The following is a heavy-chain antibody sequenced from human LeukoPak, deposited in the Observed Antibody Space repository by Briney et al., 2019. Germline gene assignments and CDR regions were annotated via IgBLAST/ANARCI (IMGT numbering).Heavy chain of an antibody. CDR1: GYTFTGYY. CDR2: INPNSGGT. D-gene: IGHD3-10*01. V-gene: IGHV1-2*02. J-gene: IGHJ6*02. CDR3: ARDGGYMVRGVIVYYGMDV. Sequence: ASVKVSCKASGYTFTGYYMHWVRQAPGQGLEWMGWINPNSGGTNYAQKFQGRVTMTRDTSISTAYMELSSLRSEDTAVYYCARDGGYMVRGVIVYYGMDVWGQGTTVTVSS.